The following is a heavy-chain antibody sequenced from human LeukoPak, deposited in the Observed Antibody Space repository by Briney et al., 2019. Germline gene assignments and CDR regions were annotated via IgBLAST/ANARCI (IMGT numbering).Heavy chain of an antibody. CDR2: INQDGSEK. V-gene: IGHV3-7*03. D-gene: IGHD3-10*01. CDR3: ARGPLFGSGMVDY. Sequence: QPGGSLRLSCAASGFTFSRYWMSWVRQAPGKGQEWVANINQDGSEKYYVDSVKGRFTISRDNAKNSLHLQMNGLRAEDTAVYYCARGPLFGSGMVDYWGQGTLVTVSS. CDR1: GFTFSRYW. J-gene: IGHJ4*02.